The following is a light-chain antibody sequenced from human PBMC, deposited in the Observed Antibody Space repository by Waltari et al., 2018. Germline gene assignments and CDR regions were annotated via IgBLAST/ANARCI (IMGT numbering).Light chain of an antibody. CDR3: LLSYNDVRSV. Sequence: QAVVTQEPSVTVSPGGTVTLTCGSTTGAVTSGHYPYWFQQKPGQAPRTLIFCTSHRHFWTPARFSGSLLGGKAALTLSGAQAEDEAEYYCLLSYNDVRSVFGGGTKLTVL. CDR2: CTS. V-gene: IGLV7-46*01. J-gene: IGLJ2*01. CDR1: TGAVTSGHY.